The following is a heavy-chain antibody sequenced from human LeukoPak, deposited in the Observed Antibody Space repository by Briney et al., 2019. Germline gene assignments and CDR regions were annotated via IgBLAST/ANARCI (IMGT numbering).Heavy chain of an antibody. D-gene: IGHD1-7*01. Sequence: SETLSLTCAVYGGSFSGYYWSWIRQPPGKGLVWIGEINHSGTTHYNPSLKRRVTVSVDTSKNQFSLKLSSVTAADTAVYYCASGNWNYDYWGQGTLVTVSS. CDR3: ASGNWNYDY. CDR2: INHSGTT. V-gene: IGHV4-34*01. J-gene: IGHJ4*02. CDR1: GGSFSGYY.